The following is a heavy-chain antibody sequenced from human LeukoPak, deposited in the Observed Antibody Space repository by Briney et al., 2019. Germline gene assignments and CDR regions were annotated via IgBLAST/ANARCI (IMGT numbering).Heavy chain of an antibody. J-gene: IGHJ4*02. CDR3: ARSGYDSSGQILLDY. CDR2: INSDGSST. V-gene: IGHV3-74*01. Sequence: GGSLRLSCAASGFTFSSYWMHWVRQAPGKGLVWVSRINSDGSSTSYADSVKGRFTISRDNAKNTLYLQMSSLRSEDTAVYYCARSGYDSSGQILLDYWGQGTLVTVSS. D-gene: IGHD3-22*01. CDR1: GFTFSSYW.